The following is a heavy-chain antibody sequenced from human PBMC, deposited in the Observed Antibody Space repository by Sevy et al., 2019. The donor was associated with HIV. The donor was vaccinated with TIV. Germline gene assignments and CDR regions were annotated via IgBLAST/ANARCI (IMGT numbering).Heavy chain of an antibody. CDR1: GGSISSYY. CDR3: ARDMLGYCSSTSCYAQGYFDY. CDR2: IYYSGST. J-gene: IGHJ4*02. Sequence: SETLSLTCTVSGGSISSYYWSWIRQPPGKGLEWIGYIYYSGSTNYNPSLKSRVTISVDTSKNQFSLKLSSVTAADTAVYYCARDMLGYCSSTSCYAQGYFDYWGQGTLVTVSS. D-gene: IGHD2-2*01. V-gene: IGHV4-59*01.